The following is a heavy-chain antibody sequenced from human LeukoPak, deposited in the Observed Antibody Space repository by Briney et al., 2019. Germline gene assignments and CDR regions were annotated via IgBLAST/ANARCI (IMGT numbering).Heavy chain of an antibody. J-gene: IGHJ4*02. CDR3: ARGWSSYYDFWSGYYPYFDY. CDR2: ITAYNGNT. V-gene: IGHV1-18*01. D-gene: IGHD3-3*01. CDR1: GYSFTTYG. Sequence: ASXKVSCKTSGYSFTTYGTNWVRQAPGQGLEWMGWITAYNGNTNYAHKFQGRCTMTTDTYTRTVYMELRGLKSNDTAVYYCARGWSSYYDFWSGYYPYFDYWGQGTLVTVSS.